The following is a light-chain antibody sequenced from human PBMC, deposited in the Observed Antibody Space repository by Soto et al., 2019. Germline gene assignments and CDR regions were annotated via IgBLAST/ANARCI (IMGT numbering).Light chain of an antibody. CDR2: NNN. Sequence: QLVLTQPPSASGTPGQRVTISCSGSTSNIGSKTVSWYQQLPGSAPRVPIYNNNERPSGVPDRFSGSKSGTSASLAISGLQSEDEADYYCATWDDSLPAVFGGGTKVTVL. CDR3: ATWDDSLPAV. CDR1: TSNIGSKT. V-gene: IGLV1-44*01. J-gene: IGLJ2*01.